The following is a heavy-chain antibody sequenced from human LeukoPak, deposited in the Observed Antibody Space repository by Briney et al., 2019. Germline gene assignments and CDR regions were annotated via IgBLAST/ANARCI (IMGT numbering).Heavy chain of an antibody. V-gene: IGHV3-23*01. Sequence: PGGSLRLSCAASGFTFSNYGMSWVRQAPGKGLEWVSAISGSGGGTYYADSVKGRFTISRDNSKNTLSLQINSLRAEDTAVYYCAKIYYYGSGSYRDGFDIWGQGTRATVSS. CDR2: ISGSGGGT. D-gene: IGHD3-10*01. J-gene: IGHJ3*02. CDR3: AKIYYYGSGSYRDGFDI. CDR1: GFTFSNYG.